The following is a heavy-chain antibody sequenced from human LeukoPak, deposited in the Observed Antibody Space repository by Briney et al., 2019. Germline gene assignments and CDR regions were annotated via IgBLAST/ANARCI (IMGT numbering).Heavy chain of an antibody. V-gene: IGHV3-30*02. CDR1: GFTFSTYG. CDR2: IRYDGSDK. Sequence: GGSLRLSCAASGFTFSTYGMHWVRQAPGKRLEWLAFIRYDGSDKKYADSVKGRFTISRDNSKNSLYLQMNSLRPDDTAMYYCTKFGATHFFDIWGQGTMVTVSS. J-gene: IGHJ3*02. CDR3: TKFGATHFFDI. D-gene: IGHD3-10*01.